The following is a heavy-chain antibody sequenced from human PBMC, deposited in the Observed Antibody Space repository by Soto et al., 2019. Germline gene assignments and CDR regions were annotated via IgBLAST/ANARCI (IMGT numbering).Heavy chain of an antibody. CDR3: ARGPSGWFGFDY. CDR2: LNSDGTSA. Sequence: EVQLVESGGGLVQPGGSVRLSCAGSGFTFSSNWMHWVRQDPGKGLVWVSRLNSDGTSASYADSVKGRFTISRDNAKNTLFLQMNSLTAEDTALYYCARGPSGWFGFDYWGQRTLVTVSS. J-gene: IGHJ4*02. CDR1: GFTFSSNW. D-gene: IGHD6-19*01. V-gene: IGHV3-74*01.